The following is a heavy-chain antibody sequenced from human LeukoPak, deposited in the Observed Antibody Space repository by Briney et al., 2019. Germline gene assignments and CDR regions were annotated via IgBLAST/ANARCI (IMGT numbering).Heavy chain of an antibody. CDR1: GYTFTSYD. V-gene: IGHV1-8*01. CDR3: ARDGDDIVVVVAATAYYFDY. J-gene: IGHJ4*02. D-gene: IGHD2-15*01. CDR2: MNPNSGNT. Sequence: ASVKVSCKASGYTFTSYDINWVRQATGQGLEWMGWMNPNSGNTGYAQKFQGRVTMTRNTSISTAYMELSSLRSEDTAVYYCARDGDDIVVVVAATAYYFDYWGQGTLVTVSS.